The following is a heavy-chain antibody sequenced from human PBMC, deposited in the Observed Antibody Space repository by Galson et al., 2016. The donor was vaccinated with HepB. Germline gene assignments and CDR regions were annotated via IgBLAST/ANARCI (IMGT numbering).Heavy chain of an antibody. D-gene: IGHD3-22*01. V-gene: IGHV1-18*01. CDR2: ISVNNGNT. CDR1: GYNFSTYG. J-gene: IGHJ6*02. CDR3: VRDDWSSFDNRGYSYGGGMDV. Sequence: SVKVSCKASGYNFSTYGISWVRQAPGQGLEWMGWISVNNGNTFYAQSLQGRITMTTDTPTSTAYMELRSLRSDDTAMYYCVRDDWSSFDNRGYSYGGGMDVWGQGTTVTVSS.